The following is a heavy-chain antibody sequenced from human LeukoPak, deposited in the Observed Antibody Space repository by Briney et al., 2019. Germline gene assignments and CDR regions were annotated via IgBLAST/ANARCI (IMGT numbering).Heavy chain of an antibody. Sequence: ASVKVSCKASGGAFSSYAISWVRQAPGRGLEWMGGIIPIFGTANYAQKFQGRVTITADESTSTAYMELSSLRSEDTAVYYCARADGYGLDYWGQGTLVTVSS. D-gene: IGHD5-24*01. J-gene: IGHJ4*02. CDR2: IIPIFGTA. CDR1: GGAFSSYA. V-gene: IGHV1-69*13. CDR3: ARADGYGLDY.